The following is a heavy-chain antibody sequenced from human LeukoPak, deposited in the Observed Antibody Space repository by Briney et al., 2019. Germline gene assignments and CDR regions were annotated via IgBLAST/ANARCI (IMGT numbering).Heavy chain of an antibody. CDR3: ARETGDFDS. V-gene: IGHV3-23*01. CDR2: ISGRGDST. J-gene: IGHJ4*02. CDR1: GFTFSSFA. D-gene: IGHD7-27*01. Sequence: GGSLRLSCAASGFTFSSFAMSWVRQAPGKGLEWVSVISGRGDSTYYADSVKGRFTISRDNSKSTVYLQMNSLRAEDTAVYYCARETGDFDSWGQGTLVIVSS.